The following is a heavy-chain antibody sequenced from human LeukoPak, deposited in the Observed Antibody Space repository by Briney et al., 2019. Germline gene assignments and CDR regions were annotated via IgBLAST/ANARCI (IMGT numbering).Heavy chain of an antibody. V-gene: IGHV3-23*01. J-gene: IGHJ5*02. CDR2: ISGSGGST. Sequence: GGSLRLSCAASGFTFSSYGMHWVRQAPGKGLGWVSAISGSGGSTYYADSVKGRFTISRDNSKNTLYLQMNSLRAEDTAVYYCAQRFHYGSGSYFPFDPWGQGTLVTVSS. CDR3: AQRFHYGSGSYFPFDP. CDR1: GFTFSSYG. D-gene: IGHD3-10*01.